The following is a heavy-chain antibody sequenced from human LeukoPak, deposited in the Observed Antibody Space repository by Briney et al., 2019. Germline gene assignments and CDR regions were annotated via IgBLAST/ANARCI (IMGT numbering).Heavy chain of an antibody. CDR3: ARRAIDLDY. CDR1: GYSFTGYY. CDR2: INPHSGDT. V-gene: IGHV1-2*02. J-gene: IGHJ4*02. Sequence: ASVKVSCKASGYSFTGYYMHWVRQAPGQGLEWMGWINPHSGDTGYAQKFQGRVTMTRDMSITTTYMELTRLRSDDTAFYYCARRAIDLDYWGQGSLVTVSS. D-gene: IGHD3-22*01.